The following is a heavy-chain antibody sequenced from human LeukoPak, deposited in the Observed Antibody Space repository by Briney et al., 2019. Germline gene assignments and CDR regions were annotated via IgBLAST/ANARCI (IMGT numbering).Heavy chain of an antibody. V-gene: IGHV3-48*01. CDR1: GFTFSSYA. Sequence: GGSLRLSCAASGFTFSSYAMSWVRQAPGKGLEWVSYISSSSSTIYYADSVKGRFTISRDNAKNSLYLQMNSLRAEDTAVYYCARDLGSGIYSSKYYYYYYMDVWGKGTTVTVSS. CDR3: ARDLGSGIYSSKYYYYYYMDV. J-gene: IGHJ6*03. CDR2: ISSSSSTI. D-gene: IGHD6-13*01.